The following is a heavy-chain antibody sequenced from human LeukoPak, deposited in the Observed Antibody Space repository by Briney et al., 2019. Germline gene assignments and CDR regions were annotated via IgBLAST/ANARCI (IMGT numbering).Heavy chain of an antibody. Sequence: SETLSLTCSVSGFSISGGYYWGWIRQPPGKGLEWIGNICHSGSTYYNPSLKSRVTISVDTSKNQFSLKLSSVTAADTAVYYCARRTTYFGWRPSEPPSCFDYWGQGTLVTVSS. D-gene: IGHD3-9*01. J-gene: IGHJ4*02. CDR1: GFSISGGYY. V-gene: IGHV4-38-2*02. CDR3: ARRTTYFGWRPSEPPSCFDY. CDR2: ICHSGST.